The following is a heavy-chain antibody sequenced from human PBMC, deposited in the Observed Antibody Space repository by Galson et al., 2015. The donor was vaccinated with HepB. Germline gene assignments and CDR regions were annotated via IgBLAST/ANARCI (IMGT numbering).Heavy chain of an antibody. CDR3: ARAGYCYDFWSGYLPCLGGGSLDY. Sequence: SLRLSCAASGFTFSSYGMHWVRQAPGKGLEWVAVIWYDGSNKYYADSVKGRFTISRDNSKNTLYLQMNSLRAEDTAVYYCARAGYCYDFWSGYLPCLGGGSLDYWGQGTLVTVSS. V-gene: IGHV3-33*01. D-gene: IGHD3-3*01. J-gene: IGHJ4*02. CDR1: GFTFSSYG. CDR2: IWYDGSNK.